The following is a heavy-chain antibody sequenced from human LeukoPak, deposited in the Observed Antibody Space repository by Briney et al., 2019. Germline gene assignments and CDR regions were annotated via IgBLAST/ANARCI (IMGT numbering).Heavy chain of an antibody. D-gene: IGHD1-26*01. J-gene: IGHJ3*02. CDR3: AGHSRVIVGTTCAFDI. Sequence: PSETLSLTCAVSGYSISSGYYWGWIRQPPGKGLEWIGSIYHSGSFYYNPSLWSRVTISLDTSKNHFSLRLSSVTAADTALYYCAGHSRVIVGTTCAFDIWGQGTKVTVSS. V-gene: IGHV4-38-2*01. CDR1: GYSISSGYY. CDR2: IYHSGSF.